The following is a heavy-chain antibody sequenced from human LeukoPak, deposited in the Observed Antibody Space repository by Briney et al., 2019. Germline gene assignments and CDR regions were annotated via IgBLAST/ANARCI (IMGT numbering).Heavy chain of an antibody. Sequence: GGSLRLSCAASGFTFSSYAMSWVRQAPGKGLEWVANIKQDGSEKNYVDSVKGRFTISRDNAKNSLYLQMNNLRVEDTAMYYCAGGTGFIIKDWGQGTLVTVSS. J-gene: IGHJ4*02. CDR1: GFTFSSYA. CDR2: IKQDGSEK. CDR3: AGGTGFIIKD. V-gene: IGHV3-7*03. D-gene: IGHD3-9*01.